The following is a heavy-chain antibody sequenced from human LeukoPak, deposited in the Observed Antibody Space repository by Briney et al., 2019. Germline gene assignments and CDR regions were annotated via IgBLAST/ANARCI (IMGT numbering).Heavy chain of an antibody. CDR2: VGGDEKT. Sequence: GGSLRLSCAASGFTFSGNAMSWVRQVPGRGLEWVSGVGGDEKTHYADFVRGRFTISRDNARNTVFLQMNSLTVEDAAVYYCAKDLCPLDSSGYYLPMCGYFDYWGQGTLVTVSS. V-gene: IGHV3-23*01. J-gene: IGHJ4*02. CDR3: AKDLCPLDSSGYYLPMCGYFDY. D-gene: IGHD3-22*01. CDR1: GFTFSGNA.